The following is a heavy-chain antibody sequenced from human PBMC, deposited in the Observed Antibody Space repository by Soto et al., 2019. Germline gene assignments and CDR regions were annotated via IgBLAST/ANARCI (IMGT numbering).Heavy chain of an antibody. V-gene: IGHV4-39*01. Sequence: SETLSLTCTVSGGSISSSSYYWGWIRQPPGKGLEWIGSIYYSGSTYYNPSLKSRVTISVDTSKNQFSLKLSSVTAADTAVYYCARRTGGDFFDPWGQGTLVTVSS. CDR1: GGSISSSSYY. CDR3: ARRTGGDFFDP. J-gene: IGHJ5*02. CDR2: IYYSGST. D-gene: IGHD4-17*01.